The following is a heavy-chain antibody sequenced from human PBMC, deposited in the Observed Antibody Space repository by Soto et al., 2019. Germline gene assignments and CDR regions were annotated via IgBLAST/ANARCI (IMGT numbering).Heavy chain of an antibody. CDR3: VTDPGIWLRR. CDR2: SKGKTTGGTI. J-gene: IGHJ4*02. CDR1: GLSFSEAW. Sequence: EVNLVESGGGLVKPGGSLRLSCVTSGLSFSEAWVSWVRQAPGKGLEWVGRSKGKTTGGTIDYAAPVKGRFTISRDDSKNTLYLHLNSLNTEDTGIYYCVTDPGIWLRRWGQGTLVTVSS. V-gene: IGHV3-15*07. D-gene: IGHD5-12*01.